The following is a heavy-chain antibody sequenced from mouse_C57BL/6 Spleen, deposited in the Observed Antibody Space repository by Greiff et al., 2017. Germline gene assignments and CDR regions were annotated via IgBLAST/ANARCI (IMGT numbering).Heavy chain of an antibody. J-gene: IGHJ2*01. V-gene: IGHV1-62-2*01. CDR2: FYPGSGSI. Sequence: QVQLQQSGAELVKPGASVKLSCKASGYTFTEYTIHWVKQRSGQGLEWIGWFYPGSGSIKYNEKFKDKATLTADKSSSTVYMELSRLTSEDSAVYFAARHEDNPNRDGGYFDYWGQGTTLTVSS. D-gene: IGHD4-1*02. CDR1: GYTFTEYT. CDR3: ARHEDNPNRDGGYFDY.